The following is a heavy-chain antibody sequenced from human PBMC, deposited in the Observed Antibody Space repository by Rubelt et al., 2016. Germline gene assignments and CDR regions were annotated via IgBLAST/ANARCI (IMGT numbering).Heavy chain of an antibody. CDR3: ARGGAAAGPFDP. Sequence: QVQLQESGPGLVKPSETLSLTCSVSGGSLRSYYWTWIRQPPGKGLEWIGYINYSGSTNYNPSLKSRVTISMDTSKNQFSLNLNSVTVADTAVYYCARGGAAAGPFDPWGQGTLVTVSS. CDR2: INYSGST. J-gene: IGHJ5*02. CDR1: GGSLRSYY. V-gene: IGHV4-59*08. D-gene: IGHD6-13*01.